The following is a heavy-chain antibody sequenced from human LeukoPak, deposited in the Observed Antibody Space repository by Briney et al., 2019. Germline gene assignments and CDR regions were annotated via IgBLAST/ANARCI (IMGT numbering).Heavy chain of an antibody. CDR3: AREPIARYYFHY. D-gene: IGHD6-13*01. Sequence: GGALRLSCAASGFTFSSYSVNWGRQTPGKGRECVSSISSSISYIYYADSLKGRFTISRDNAKNSLYVQMNSLRAEDTAVYYCAREPIARYYFHYWRQGTLVTV. J-gene: IGHJ4*02. V-gene: IGHV3-21*01. CDR2: ISSSISYI. CDR1: GFTFSSYS.